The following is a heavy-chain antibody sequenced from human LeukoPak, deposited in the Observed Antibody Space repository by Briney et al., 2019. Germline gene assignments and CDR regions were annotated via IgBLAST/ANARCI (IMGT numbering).Heavy chain of an antibody. CDR1: GFTFSSYE. V-gene: IGHV3-48*03. J-gene: IGHJ4*02. CDR3: ARGGSTYSRRYFDY. CDR2: ISSGGGTM. D-gene: IGHD2-15*01. Sequence: PGGSLRLSYAASGFTFSSYEMNWVRQAPGKGLEWVSYISSGGGTMFYADSVKGRFTISRDNAKNSLYLQIYSLRAEDTANYYCARGGSTYSRRYFDYWGQGTLVTVSS.